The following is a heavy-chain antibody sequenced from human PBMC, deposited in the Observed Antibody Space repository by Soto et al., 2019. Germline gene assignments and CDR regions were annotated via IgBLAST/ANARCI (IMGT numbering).Heavy chain of an antibody. CDR3: AREGLVGTTRYWYFDL. V-gene: IGHV3-66*01. CDR1: GFTFDDYA. CDR2: IYSGGTT. J-gene: IGHJ2*01. D-gene: IGHD1-26*01. Sequence: EVQLVESGGGLVQPGRSLRLSCAASGFTFDDYAMHWVRQAPGKGLEWVSVIYSGGTTFYADSVKGRFTISRDSTKNTLYLQMNSLRAEDTAVYYCAREGLVGTTRYWYFDLWGRGTLVTVSS.